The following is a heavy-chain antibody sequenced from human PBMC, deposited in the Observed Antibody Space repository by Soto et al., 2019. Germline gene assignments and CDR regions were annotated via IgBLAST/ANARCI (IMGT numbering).Heavy chain of an antibody. J-gene: IGHJ4*02. V-gene: IGHV1-3*01. D-gene: IGHD7-27*01. CDR3: ARDTGDGTVDF. CDR2: INAGYGNT. Sequence: HVHLLQSGAEVRKPGASVKVSCKASGYTFSSYSMHWVRQAPGQRLEWMGWINAGYGNTKSSQKFQDRVTISRDTSASTAYMELTSLRSEYTAVYYCARDTGDGTVDFWGQGTLVTVSS. CDR1: GYTFSSYS.